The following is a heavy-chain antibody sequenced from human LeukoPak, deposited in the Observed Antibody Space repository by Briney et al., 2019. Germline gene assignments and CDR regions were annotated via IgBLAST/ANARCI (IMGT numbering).Heavy chain of an antibody. D-gene: IGHD6-13*01. CDR3: ARGKGKMTAAGKARGMDV. CDR2: ISGYNSNT. Sequence: EASVKVSCKASSYTFTSYGISWVRQAPGQGLEWMGWISGYNSNTNYAQKLQGRVTMTTDTSTSTAYMELRSLRSDDTAVYYCARGKGKMTAAGKARGMDVWGQGTTVTVSS. J-gene: IGHJ6*02. V-gene: IGHV1-18*01. CDR1: SYTFTSYG.